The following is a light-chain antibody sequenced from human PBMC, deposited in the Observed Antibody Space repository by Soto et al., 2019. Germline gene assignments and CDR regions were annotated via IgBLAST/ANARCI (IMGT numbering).Light chain of an antibody. Sequence: EIVLTQSPATLSLSPGERATLSCRASQTIVTYLAWYQHKPGQTPRLLIYDASNRATGVPARFSGSGSGTDFTLTISNLEPEDFAIYYCQQRYNWPSYTFGPGTKVDIK. CDR1: QTIVTY. J-gene: IGKJ3*01. CDR3: QQRYNWPSYT. V-gene: IGKV3-11*01. CDR2: DAS.